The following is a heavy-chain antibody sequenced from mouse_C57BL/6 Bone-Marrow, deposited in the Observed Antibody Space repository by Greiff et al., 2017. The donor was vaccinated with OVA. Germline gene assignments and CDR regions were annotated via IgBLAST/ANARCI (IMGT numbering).Heavy chain of an antibody. J-gene: IGHJ1*03. CDR2: IYPGDGDT. CDR1: GYAFSSYW. CDR3: ARCGSSYWYFDV. Sequence: VKLMESGAELVKPGASVKISCKASGYAFSSYWMNWVKQRPGKGLEWIGQIYPGDGDTNYNGKFKGKATLTADKSSSTAYMQLSSLTSEDSAVYFCARCGSSYWYFDVWGTGTTVTVSS. D-gene: IGHD1-1*01. V-gene: IGHV1-80*01.